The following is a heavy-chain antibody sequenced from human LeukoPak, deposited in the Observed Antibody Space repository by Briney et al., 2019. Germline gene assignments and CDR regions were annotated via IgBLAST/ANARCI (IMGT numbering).Heavy chain of an antibody. CDR3: ARDESYDSSGYYLEY. V-gene: IGHV1-46*01. CDR1: GYTFTSYY. CDR2: INPSGGST. Sequence: ASVKVSCKASGYTFTSYYMHWVRQAPGQGLEWMGIINPSGGSTSYAQKFQGRVTMTRDTSTGTVYMELSSLRSEDTAVYYCARDESYDSSGYYLEYWGQGTLVTVSS. J-gene: IGHJ4*02. D-gene: IGHD3-22*01.